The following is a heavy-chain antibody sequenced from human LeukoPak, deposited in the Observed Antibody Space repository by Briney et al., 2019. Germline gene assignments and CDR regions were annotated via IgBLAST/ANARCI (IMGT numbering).Heavy chain of an antibody. Sequence: GASVKVSCKASGYTLTAYYIYWVRQALGQGLEWMGRINPNSGGTDYAQNFQGRVTMTRDTSISTAYMELSRLRSDDTAVYYCARGYCSGGTCYLVENWLDPWGQGTLVTVSS. CDR2: INPNSGGT. CDR1: GYTLTAYY. D-gene: IGHD2-15*01. J-gene: IGHJ5*02. V-gene: IGHV1-2*06. CDR3: ARGYCSGGTCYLVENWLDP.